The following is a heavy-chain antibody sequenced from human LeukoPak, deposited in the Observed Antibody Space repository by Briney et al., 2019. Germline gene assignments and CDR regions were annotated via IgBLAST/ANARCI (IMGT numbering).Heavy chain of an antibody. Sequence: ASVKVSCKASGYTFTSYGISWVRQAPGQGLEWRGWISAYNGNANYAQKLQGRVTMTTDTSTSTAYMELRSLRSDDTAVYYCARDPLQVAATLYYFDYWGQGTLVTVSS. V-gene: IGHV1-18*01. J-gene: IGHJ4*02. CDR2: ISAYNGNA. D-gene: IGHD2-15*01. CDR1: GYTFTSYG. CDR3: ARDPLQVAATLYYFDY.